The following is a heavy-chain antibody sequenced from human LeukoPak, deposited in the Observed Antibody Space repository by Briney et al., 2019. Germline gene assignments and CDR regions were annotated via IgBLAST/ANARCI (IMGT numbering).Heavy chain of an antibody. Sequence: PGGSLRLSCAASGFTFTSYAMTWVRQAPGKGLEWVSTISASAGSTYYADSVKGRFSISRDHSKNTLYLQMNSLRAEDTAVYYCAKGTYWYEYYFDYWGQGTLVTVSS. CDR2: ISASAGST. CDR3: AKGTYWYEYYFDY. V-gene: IGHV3-23*01. J-gene: IGHJ4*02. D-gene: IGHD2-8*02. CDR1: GFTFTSYA.